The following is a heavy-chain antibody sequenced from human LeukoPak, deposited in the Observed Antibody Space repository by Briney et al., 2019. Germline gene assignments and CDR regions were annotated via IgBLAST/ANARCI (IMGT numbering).Heavy chain of an antibody. Sequence: PGGSLRLSCAASGFTFSSYAMSSVRPAPGKGLEWVSAICGSGVRTYYADSVKGRFTISRDNSKNTLYLQMNSLRAEDTAVYYCAKALEVCGGDCYLYYFDYWGQGTLVTVSS. D-gene: IGHD2-21*01. CDR2: ICGSGVRT. V-gene: IGHV3-23*01. J-gene: IGHJ4*02. CDR3: AKALEVCGGDCYLYYFDY. CDR1: GFTFSSYA.